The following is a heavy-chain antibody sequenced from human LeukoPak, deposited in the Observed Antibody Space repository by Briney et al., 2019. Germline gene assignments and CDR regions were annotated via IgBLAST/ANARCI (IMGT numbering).Heavy chain of an antibody. CDR2: IGGDGGST. V-gene: IGHV3-43*02. J-gene: IGHJ4*02. CDR3: AKVLGYYDSSGYYQEGGFDY. D-gene: IGHD3-22*01. CDR1: GFTFDDYA. Sequence: GGSLRLSCAASGFTFDDYAMHWVRQAPGKGLEWVSLIGGDGGSTYYADSVKGRFTIYRDNSKNSLYLQMNSLRTEDTALYYCAKVLGYYDSSGYYQEGGFDYWGQGTLVTVSS.